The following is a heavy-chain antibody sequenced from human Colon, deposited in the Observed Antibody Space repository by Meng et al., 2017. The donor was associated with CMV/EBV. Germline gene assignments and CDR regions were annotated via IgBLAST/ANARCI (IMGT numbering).Heavy chain of an antibody. D-gene: IGHD5/OR15-5a*01. CDR2: IYYSGRT. Sequence: LRLSCSVSDGSIRSADYHWSWIRQGPGKGLHWIGCIYYSGRTHYNPSLKGRASMSVDTSKNQFSLRLTSVTAADTALYYCARVVSSVGTNWFDPWGQGTLVTVSS. J-gene: IGHJ5*02. CDR1: DGSIRSADYH. CDR3: ARVVSSVGTNWFDP. V-gene: IGHV4-31*02.